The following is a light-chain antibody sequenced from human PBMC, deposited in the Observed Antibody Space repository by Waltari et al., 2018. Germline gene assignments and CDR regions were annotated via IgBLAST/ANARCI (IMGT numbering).Light chain of an antibody. CDR3: CSYAGTNDFYV. J-gene: IGLJ1*01. Sequence: QSALTQPPSASGSPGESVTISCTGTSSDIRAYDYVSWYQQHPGKAPNLMIYEVIKRPSGVPDRFSGSKSGNTASLTVSGLQAEDEADYYCCSYAGTNDFYVFGTGTKVTVL. CDR2: EVI. CDR1: SSDIRAYDY. V-gene: IGLV2-8*01.